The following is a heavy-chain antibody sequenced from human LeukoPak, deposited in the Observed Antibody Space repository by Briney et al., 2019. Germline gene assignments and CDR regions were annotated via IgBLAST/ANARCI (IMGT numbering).Heavy chain of an antibody. D-gene: IGHD3-10*01. CDR3: ARDLTGFGEFGSV. CDR1: GGSFCGYY. J-gene: IGHJ3*01. CDR2: NNQSGST. V-gene: IGHV4-34*01. Sequence: SSETLSLTCAVYGGSFCGYYWSWLCQPPGQGLEWIGENNQSGSTNYNPSLKSRVTISVDTSKNQFSLKLSSVTAADTAVYYCARDLTGFGEFGSVWGQGTMVTVSS.